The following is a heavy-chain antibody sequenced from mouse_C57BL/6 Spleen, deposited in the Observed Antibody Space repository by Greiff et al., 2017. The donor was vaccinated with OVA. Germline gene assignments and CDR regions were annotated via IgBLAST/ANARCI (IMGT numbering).Heavy chain of an antibody. Sequence: VQLQQSDAELVKPGASVKISCKVSGYTFTDHTIHWMKQRPEQGLEWIGYIYPRDGSTKYNEKFKGKATLTADKSSSTAYMQLNSLTSEDSAVYFCARKYGYDEGVYAMDYWGQGTSVTVSS. CDR1: GYTFTDHT. J-gene: IGHJ4*01. CDR2: IYPRDGST. CDR3: ARKYGYDEGVYAMDY. V-gene: IGHV1-78*01. D-gene: IGHD2-2*01.